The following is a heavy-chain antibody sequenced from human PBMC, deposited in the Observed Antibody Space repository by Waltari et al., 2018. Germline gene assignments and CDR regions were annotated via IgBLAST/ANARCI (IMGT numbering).Heavy chain of an antibody. CDR3: ARDHYYCSCSEYYYGMYV. D-gene: IGHD3-10*01. CDR1: GYTFTSYA. CDR2: INAGNGNT. V-gene: IGHV1-3*01. J-gene: IGHJ6*02. Sequence: QVQLVQSGAEVKKPGASVKVSCKASGYTFTSYAMHWVRQAPGQRLEWMGWINAGNGNTKYSQKFQGRVTITRDTSASTAYIELSSLISEDTAVYYCARDHYYCSCSEYYYGMYVWCQGTTVTVSS.